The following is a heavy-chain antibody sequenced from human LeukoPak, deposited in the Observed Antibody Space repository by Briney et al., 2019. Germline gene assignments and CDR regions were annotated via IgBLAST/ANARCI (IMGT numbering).Heavy chain of an antibody. D-gene: IGHD1-26*01. CDR3: AKDSTILVRGPFDY. CDR1: GFTFSSYS. V-gene: IGHV3-33*06. Sequence: GGSLRLSCAASGFTFSSYSMHWVRQAPGKGLEWVAVIWYDGSNKYYADSVKGRFTISRDNSKNTLYLQMNSLRAEDTAVYYCAKDSTILVRGPFDYWGQGTLVTVSS. CDR2: IWYDGSNK. J-gene: IGHJ4*02.